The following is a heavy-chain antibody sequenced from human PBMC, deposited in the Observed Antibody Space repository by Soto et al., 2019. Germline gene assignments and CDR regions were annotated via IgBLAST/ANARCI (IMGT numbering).Heavy chain of an antibody. CDR1: GYSFSSFW. CDR3: VRNDWYRFDP. V-gene: IGHV5-51*01. CDR2: MYPGDSDT. J-gene: IGHJ5*02. Sequence: GESLKISCKGSGYSFSSFWIGWVRQMPGQGLELMGIMYPGDSDTRYSPSFQGQVTISADKSITTAFLQWSSLKASDTAMYYCVRNDWYRFDPWGPGTLVTVSS. D-gene: IGHD3-9*01.